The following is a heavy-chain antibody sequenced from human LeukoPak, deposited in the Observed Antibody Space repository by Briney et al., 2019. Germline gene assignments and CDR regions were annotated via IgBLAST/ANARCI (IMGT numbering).Heavy chain of an antibody. Sequence: PSETLSLTCTASGGSISSYYWSWIRQPPGKGLEWIGYIYYSGSTNYNPSLKSRVTISVDTSKNQFSLKLSSVTAADTAVYYCAGSSGSYYQVDYWGQGTLVTVSS. V-gene: IGHV4-59*01. CDR2: IYYSGST. D-gene: IGHD3-10*01. CDR1: GGSISSYY. CDR3: AGSSGSYYQVDY. J-gene: IGHJ4*02.